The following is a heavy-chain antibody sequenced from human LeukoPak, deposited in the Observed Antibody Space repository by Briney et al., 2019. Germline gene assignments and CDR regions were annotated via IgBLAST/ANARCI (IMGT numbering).Heavy chain of an antibody. CDR1: GGSFSGYY. CDR2: INHSGST. CDR3: ARCPTGAGDYFDY. J-gene: IGHJ4*02. Sequence: SETLSLTCAVYGGSFSGYYWSWIRQPPGKGLEWIGEINHSGSTNYNPSLKSRVTISVDTSKNQFSLKLTSVTAADTAVYYCARCPTGAGDYFDYWGQGTLVTVSS. D-gene: IGHD7-27*01. V-gene: IGHV4-34*01.